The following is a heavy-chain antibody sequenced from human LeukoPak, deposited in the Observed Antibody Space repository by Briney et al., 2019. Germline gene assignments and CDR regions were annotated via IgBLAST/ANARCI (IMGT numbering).Heavy chain of an antibody. CDR2: IKRDGSEK. V-gene: IGHV3-7*01. J-gene: IGHJ4*02. CDR1: GFTFSNYW. CDR3: ARPPNIAAAGQD. D-gene: IGHD6-13*01. Sequence: HPGGSLRLSCAASGFTFSNYWMSWVGQAPGKGLEWVANIKRDGSEKYYVDSVKGRFTISRDNAKTSLYLQMNSLRAEDTAVYYCARPPNIAAAGQDWGQGTLVTVSS.